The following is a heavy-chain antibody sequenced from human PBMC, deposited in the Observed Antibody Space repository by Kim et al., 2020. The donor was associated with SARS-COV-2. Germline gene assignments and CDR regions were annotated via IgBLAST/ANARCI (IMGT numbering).Heavy chain of an antibody. CDR2: IYSGGSST. CDR3: AKDGIGGTMVRGVMLYYFDY. J-gene: IGHJ4*02. Sequence: GGSLRLSCAASGFTFSSYAMSWVRQAPGKGLEWVSVIYSGGSSTYYADSVKGRFTISRDNSKNTLYLQMNSLRAEDTAVYYCAKDGIGGTMVRGVMLYYFDYWGQGTLVTVAS. CDR1: GFTFSSYA. V-gene: IGHV3-23*03. D-gene: IGHD3-10*01.